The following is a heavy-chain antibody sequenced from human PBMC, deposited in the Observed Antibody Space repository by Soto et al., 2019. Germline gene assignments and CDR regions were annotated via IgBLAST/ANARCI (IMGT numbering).Heavy chain of an antibody. CDR2: INHSGST. D-gene: IGHD4-17*01. CDR1: GGSFSGYY. J-gene: IGHJ5*02. V-gene: IGHV4-34*01. CDR3: ARGRGGTTIESQGNWFDP. Sequence: SETLSLTCAVYGGSFSGYYWSWIRQPPGKGLEWIGEINHSGSTNYNPSLKSRVTISVDTSKNQFSLKLSSVTAADTAVYYCARGRGGTTIESQGNWFDPWGQGTLVTVSS.